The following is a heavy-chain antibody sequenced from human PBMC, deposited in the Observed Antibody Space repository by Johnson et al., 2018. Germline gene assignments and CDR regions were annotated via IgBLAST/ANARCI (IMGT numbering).Heavy chain of an antibody. D-gene: IGHD6-13*01. CDR3: ARGGDSSPISYCYYMDV. V-gene: IGHV1-8*01. CDR2: MNPNSGNT. CDR1: GYTFTSYD. Sequence: VQLVETGAEVKKPGASVKVSCKASGYTFTSYDINWVRQATGQGLEWMGWMNPNSGNTGYAQKFQGRVTMTRNTSISTAYMELSSLRSEDTAVYYCARGGDSSPISYCYYMDVWGKGTTVTVSS. J-gene: IGHJ6*03.